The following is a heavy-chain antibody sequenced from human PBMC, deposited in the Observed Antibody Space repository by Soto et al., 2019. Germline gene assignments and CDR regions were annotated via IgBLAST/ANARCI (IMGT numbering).Heavy chain of an antibody. CDR1: GYTFSRYG. CDR3: ARDQGFRVVINSNWFDP. D-gene: IGHD2-21*01. Sequence: ASVKVSCKASGYTFSRYGIMWVRQAPGQGLEWMGWINAYNGNTNSAEKLRGRLTMTTDASTTTAYMELRSLRSDDTAIYYCARDQGFRVVINSNWFDPWGQGTLVTVSS. V-gene: IGHV1-18*01. CDR2: INAYNGNT. J-gene: IGHJ5*02.